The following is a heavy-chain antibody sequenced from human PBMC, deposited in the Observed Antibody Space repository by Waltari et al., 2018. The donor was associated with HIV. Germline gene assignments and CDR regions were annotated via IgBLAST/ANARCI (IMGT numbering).Heavy chain of an antibody. Sequence: EVQLVESGGGLVQPGGSLRLSWAAAGFTCSGSWMSWVRQAPGKGLEWVANIKQDGSEKYYVDSVNGRFTISRDNAENSLYLQMNSLRAEDTAVYYCARGGFYGSGSKVNWGQGTLVTVSS. V-gene: IGHV3-7*04. J-gene: IGHJ4*02. CDR2: IKQDGSEK. CDR3: ARGGFYGSGSKVN. CDR1: GFTCSGSW. D-gene: IGHD3-10*01.